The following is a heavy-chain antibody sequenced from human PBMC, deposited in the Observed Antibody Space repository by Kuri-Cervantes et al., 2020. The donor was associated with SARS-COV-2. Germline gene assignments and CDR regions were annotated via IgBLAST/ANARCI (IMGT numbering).Heavy chain of an antibody. J-gene: IGHJ1*01. CDR3: ARAQNTYGSGSYVYFQH. V-gene: IGHV3-20*04. CDR1: GFTFSSYA. D-gene: IGHD3-10*01. CDR2: INWNGGST. Sequence: GESLKISCAASGFTFSSYAMSWVRQAPGKGLEWVSGINWNGGSTGYADSVKGRFTISRDNAKNTLYLQMNSLRAEDTAVYYCARAQNTYGSGSYVYFQHWGQGTLVTVSS.